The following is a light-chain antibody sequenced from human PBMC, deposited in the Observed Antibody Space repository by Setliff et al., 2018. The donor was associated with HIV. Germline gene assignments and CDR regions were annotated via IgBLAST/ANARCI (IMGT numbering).Light chain of an antibody. V-gene: IGKV3D-20*01. Sequence: EIVLTQSPGTLSVSSGDRATLSCRASQSIASDYLAWYQQKPGLAPRLLIFDASRRASGIPDRFSGSGSGSWFTLTISRLEPEDSAIYYCQQYGTSPITFGQGTRLEIK. J-gene: IGKJ5*01. CDR3: QQYGTSPIT. CDR2: DAS. CDR1: QSIASDY.